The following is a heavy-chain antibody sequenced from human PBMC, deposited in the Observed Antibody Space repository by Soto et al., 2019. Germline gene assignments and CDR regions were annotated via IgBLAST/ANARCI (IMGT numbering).Heavy chain of an antibody. CDR2: IYYSGST. CDR3: ARSYRRYCSGGSCYSYYYYYMDV. D-gene: IGHD2-15*01. V-gene: IGHV4-59*01. Sequence: PSETLSLTCTVSGGSISSYYWSWIRQPPGKGLEWIGYIYYSGSTNYNPSLKSRVTISVDTSKNQFSLKLSSVTAADTAVYYCARSYRRYCSGGSCYSYYYYYMDVWGKGTTVTVSS. J-gene: IGHJ6*03. CDR1: GGSISSYY.